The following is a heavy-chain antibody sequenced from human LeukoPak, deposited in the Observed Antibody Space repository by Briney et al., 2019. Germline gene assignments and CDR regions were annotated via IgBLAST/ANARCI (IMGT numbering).Heavy chain of an antibody. V-gene: IGHV4-59*01. CDR2: IYYSGST. CDR3: ARYNYGRLDY. J-gene: IGHJ4*02. Sequence: SETLSLTCTVSGGSISSYYWSWIRQPPGKGLEWIGYIYYSGSTNYNPSLKSQVTISVDTSKNQFSLKLISVTAADTAVYYCARYNYGRLDYWGQGTLVTVSS. CDR1: GGSISSYY. D-gene: IGHD5-18*01.